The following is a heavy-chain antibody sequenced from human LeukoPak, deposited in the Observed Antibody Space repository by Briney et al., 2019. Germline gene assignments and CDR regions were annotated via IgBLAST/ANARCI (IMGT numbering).Heavy chain of an antibody. CDR3: ARGYGYYYYYVDV. CDR1: GDSMSIYY. D-gene: IGHD2-2*03. J-gene: IGHJ6*03. CDR2: VSDSGNT. Sequence: SETLSLTCSVSGDSMSIYYWTWMRQPPGKGLEWIGFVSDSGNTDYNPSLKSRVTISVDTSGSQFSLGLTSVTAADSAVYYCARGYGYYYYYVDVWGEGTTVIVSS. V-gene: IGHV4-59*01.